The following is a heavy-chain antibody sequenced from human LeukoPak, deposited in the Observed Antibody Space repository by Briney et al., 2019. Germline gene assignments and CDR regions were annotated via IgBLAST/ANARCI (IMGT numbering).Heavy chain of an antibody. V-gene: IGHV4-34*01. CDR1: GGSFSGYY. D-gene: IGHD1-26*01. CDR2: INHSGST. Sequence: PSETLSLTCAVYGGSFSGYYWSWLRQPPGKGVEWIGEINHSGSTNYNPSLTSRVTISVDTSKNQFSLKLSSVTAADTAVYYCHSGSYYLDYWGQGTLVTVSS. CDR3: HSGSYYLDY. J-gene: IGHJ4*02.